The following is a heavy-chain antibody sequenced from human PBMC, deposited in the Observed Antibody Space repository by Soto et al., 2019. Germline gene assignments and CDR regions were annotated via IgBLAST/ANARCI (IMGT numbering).Heavy chain of an antibody. D-gene: IGHD7-27*01. J-gene: IGHJ4*02. V-gene: IGHV4-30-2*01. CDR2: IYHSGST. Sequence: QMQRQESGSGLVKPSQSLSLTCAVSGGSISSGGYSWSWIRQPPGKGLEWIGYIYHSGSTYYNPSLKSRVTISVDRSKNQFSLKLSSVTAADTAVYYCARGVTLGYWGQGTLVTVSS. CDR3: ARGVTLGY. CDR1: GGSISSGGYS.